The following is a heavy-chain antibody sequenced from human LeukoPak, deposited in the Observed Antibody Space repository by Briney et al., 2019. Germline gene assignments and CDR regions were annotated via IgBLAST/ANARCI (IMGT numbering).Heavy chain of an antibody. CDR2: IIPIFGTA. Sequence: GASVKVSCKASGGTLSSYAISWVRQAPGQGLEWMGGIIPIFGTANYAQKFQGRVTITADESTSTAYMELSSLRSEDTAVYYCARGYDFWSGYQSSYYYGMDVWGQGTTVTVSS. J-gene: IGHJ6*02. V-gene: IGHV1-69*13. D-gene: IGHD3-3*01. CDR3: ARGYDFWSGYQSSYYYGMDV. CDR1: GGTLSSYA.